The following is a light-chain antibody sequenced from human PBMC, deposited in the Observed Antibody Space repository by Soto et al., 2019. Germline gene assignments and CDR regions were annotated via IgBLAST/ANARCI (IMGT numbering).Light chain of an antibody. CDR2: WAS. V-gene: IGKV4-1*01. CDR1: QSVLYSSNNKNY. J-gene: IGKJ2*01. CDR3: QQYDSTPYT. Sequence: DIVMTQSPDSLAVSLGERATINCKSSQSVLYSSNNKNYLAWYQQKPGQPPKLLIYWASIRESGVPDRFSGSGSGTDFTLTISSLQAEDVAVYYCQQYDSTPYTFGQGTKLEIK.